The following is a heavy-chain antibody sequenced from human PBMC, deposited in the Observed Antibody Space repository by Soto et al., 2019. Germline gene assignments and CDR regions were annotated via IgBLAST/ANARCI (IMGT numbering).Heavy chain of an antibody. J-gene: IGHJ4*02. CDR3: AKMSGSYYLGYFDS. Sequence: PGGSLRLSCAASGFTFSSYWMTWVRQVPGKGLEWVANMNRDGSERYYVDSVKGRFTIFRDNAKNSLYLQMNSLRAEDTAVYYCAKMSGSYYLGYFDSWGQGTLVTVSS. D-gene: IGHD1-26*01. CDR1: GFTFSSYW. V-gene: IGHV3-7*03. CDR2: MNRDGSER.